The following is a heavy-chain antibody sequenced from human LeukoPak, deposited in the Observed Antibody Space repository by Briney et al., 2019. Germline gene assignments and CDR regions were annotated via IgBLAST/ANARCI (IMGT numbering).Heavy chain of an antibody. V-gene: IGHV3-23*01. D-gene: IGHD2-2*01. CDR3: AKDQEREPGVVPPVASTPDY. CDR1: GFTFNTYS. CDR2: ISGSGGST. J-gene: IGHJ4*02. Sequence: ESGGSLRLSCAASGFTFNTYSMNWVRQAPGKGLEWVSAISGSGGSTYYADSVKGRFTISRDNSKNTLYLQMNSLRAEDTAVYYCAKDQEREPGVVPPVASTPDYWGQGTLVTVSS.